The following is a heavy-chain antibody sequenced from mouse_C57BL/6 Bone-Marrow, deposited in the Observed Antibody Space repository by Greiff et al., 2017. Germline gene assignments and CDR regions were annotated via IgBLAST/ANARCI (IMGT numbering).Heavy chain of an antibody. CDR1: GYSITSGYD. J-gene: IGHJ4*01. CDR3: ARDDYYYGSSYVFHVHYYAMDY. D-gene: IGHD1-1*01. CDR2: ISYSGST. V-gene: IGHV3-1*01. Sequence: EVKLVESGPGMVKPSQSLSLTCTVTGYSITSGYDWHWIRHFPGNKLEWMGYISYSGSTNYNPSLKSRISITHDTSKNHFFLKLNSVTTEDTATYYCARDDYYYGSSYVFHVHYYAMDYWGQGTSVTVSS.